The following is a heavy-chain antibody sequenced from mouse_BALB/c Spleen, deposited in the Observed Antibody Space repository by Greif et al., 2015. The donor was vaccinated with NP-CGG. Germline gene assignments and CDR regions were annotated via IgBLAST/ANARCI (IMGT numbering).Heavy chain of an antibody. CDR3: ARHGEDYYGSSYAMDY. Sequence: VNVVESGPGLVAPSQSLSITCTISGFSLTSYGVHWVRQPPGKGLEWLVVIWSDGSTTYNSALKSRLSISKDNSKSQVFLKMNSLQTDDTAMYYCARHGEDYYGSSYAMDYWGQGTSVTVSS. V-gene: IGHV2-6-1*01. D-gene: IGHD1-1*01. CDR2: IWSDGST. CDR1: GFSLTSYG. J-gene: IGHJ4*01.